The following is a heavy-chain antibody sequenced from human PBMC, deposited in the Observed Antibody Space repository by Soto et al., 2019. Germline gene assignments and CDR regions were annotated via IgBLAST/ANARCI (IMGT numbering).Heavy chain of an antibody. D-gene: IGHD5-18*01. V-gene: IGHV3-23*01. CDR3: AKDKGYSYGIYYYYGMDV. CDR2: ISGSGGST. Sequence: PGGSLRLSCAASGFTFSSYAMSWVRQALGKGLEWVSAISGSGGSTYYADSVKGRFTISRDNSKNTLYLQMNSLRAEDTAVYYCAKDKGYSYGIYYYYGMDVWGQGTTVTVSS. J-gene: IGHJ6*02. CDR1: GFTFSSYA.